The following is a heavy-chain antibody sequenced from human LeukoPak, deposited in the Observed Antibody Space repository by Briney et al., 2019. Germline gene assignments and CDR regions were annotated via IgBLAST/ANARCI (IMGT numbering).Heavy chain of an antibody. V-gene: IGHV3-30*03. CDR1: GFTFSSYG. Sequence: PGGSLRLSCAASGFTFSSYGIHWVRQAPGKGLEWVAVVSYDGSEKYYADSVKGRFTISRDNAKNSLYLQMNSLRAEDTAVYYCAREDGMTTVVWGQGTLVTVSS. D-gene: IGHD4-11*01. J-gene: IGHJ4*02. CDR2: VSYDGSEK. CDR3: AREDGMTTVV.